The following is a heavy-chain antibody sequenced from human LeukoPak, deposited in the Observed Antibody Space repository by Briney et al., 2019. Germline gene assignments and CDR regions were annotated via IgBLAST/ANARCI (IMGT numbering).Heavy chain of an antibody. CDR3: AHQTLQSTEVNWFDP. D-gene: IGHD5/OR15-5a*01. CDR1: GFSLTTSGLG. J-gene: IGHJ5*02. Sequence: ASGPTLVKPTQTLTLTCTFSGFSLTTSGLGVGWIRQPPGKALEWPALIFWNDEKRYSPSLTSRLTITKDTSKNQVVLTVSNMDPVDTATYYCAHQTLQSTEVNWFDPWGQGTLVTVSS. CDR2: IFWNDEK. V-gene: IGHV2-5*01.